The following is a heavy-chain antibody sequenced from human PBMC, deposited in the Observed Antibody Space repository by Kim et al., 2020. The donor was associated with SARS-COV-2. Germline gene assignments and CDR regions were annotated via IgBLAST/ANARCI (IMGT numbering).Heavy chain of an antibody. CDR1: GFTFSSYS. D-gene: IGHD2-15*01. Sequence: GGSLRLSCAASGFTFSSYSMNWVRQAPGKGLEWVSSISSSSSYIYYADSVKGRFTISRDNAKNSLYLQMNSLRAEDTAVYYCARDGNYCSGGSCYVMDVWGQGTTVTVSS. V-gene: IGHV3-21*01. CDR3: ARDGNYCSGGSCYVMDV. CDR2: ISSSSSYI. J-gene: IGHJ6*02.